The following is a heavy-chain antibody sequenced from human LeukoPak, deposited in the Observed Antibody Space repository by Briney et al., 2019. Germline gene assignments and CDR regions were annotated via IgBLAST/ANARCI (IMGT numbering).Heavy chain of an antibody. CDR3: ARLSDGWYVGGWFDP. CDR2: INPSSGDT. J-gene: IGHJ5*02. V-gene: IGHV1-2*02. D-gene: IGHD6-19*01. Sequence: ASVKVSCKASGYTLTGYYMHWVRLAPGQGLEGMGWINPSSGDTNYAQKFQGRVTMTRDTSISTAYMELSRLRSDDTAVYYCARLSDGWYVGGWFDPWGQGTLVTVSS. CDR1: GYTLTGYY.